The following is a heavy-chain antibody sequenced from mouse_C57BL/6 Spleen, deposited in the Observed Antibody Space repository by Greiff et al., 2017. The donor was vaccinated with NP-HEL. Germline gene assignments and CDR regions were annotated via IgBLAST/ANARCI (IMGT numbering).Heavy chain of an antibody. CDR3: TTLNGSSYWYFDV. J-gene: IGHJ1*03. D-gene: IGHD1-1*01. CDR2: IDPENGDT. Sequence: EVQLQQSGAELVRPGASVKLSCTASGFNIKDDYMHWVKQRPEQGLEWIGWIDPENGDTEYASKFQGKATITADTSSNTAYLQLSSLTSEDTAVYYCTTLNGSSYWYFDVWGTGTTVTVSS. V-gene: IGHV14-4*01. CDR1: GFNIKDDY.